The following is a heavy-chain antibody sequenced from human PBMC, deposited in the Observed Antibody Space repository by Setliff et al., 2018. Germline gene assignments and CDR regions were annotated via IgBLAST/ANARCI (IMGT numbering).Heavy chain of an antibody. CDR3: ARDLLRSSSWRPDVFDV. J-gene: IGHJ3*01. CDR2: VDPEDGHT. CDR1: GYTFTDYY. Sequence: ASVKVSCKASGYTFTDYYMHWVQQAPGKGLEWMGRVDPEDGHTKYAEKFQGRITISADMSLDIAHMELGSLTSEDTAIYYCARDLLRSSSWRPDVFDVWGQGTMVTVSS. V-gene: IGHV1-69-2*01. D-gene: IGHD6-13*01.